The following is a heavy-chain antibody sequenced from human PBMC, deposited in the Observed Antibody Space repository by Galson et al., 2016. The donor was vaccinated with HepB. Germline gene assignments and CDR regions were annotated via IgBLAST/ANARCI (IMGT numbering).Heavy chain of an antibody. Sequence: SLRLSCAASGFTFSNSFRNVWMNWVRQAPGKGLEWIGRIKSQTDGGTTDYAAPVKGRFTISRDDSKDTLYLQMDSLKTEDTAMYYCGAYFDILHWGQGTLVTVSS. CDR2: IKSQTDGGTT. D-gene: IGHD3-9*01. J-gene: IGHJ4*02. CDR3: GAYFDILH. CDR1: GFTFSNSFRNVW. V-gene: IGHV3-15*05.